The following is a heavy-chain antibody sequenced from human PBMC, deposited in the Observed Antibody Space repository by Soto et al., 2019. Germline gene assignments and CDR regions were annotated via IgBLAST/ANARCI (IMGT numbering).Heavy chain of an antibody. CDR2: ISYDGSNK. D-gene: IGHD3-3*01. J-gene: IGHJ4*02. CDR1: GFTFSSYA. Sequence: GGSLRLSCAASGFTFSSYAMHWVRQAPGKGLEWVAVISYDGSNKYYADSVKGRFTISRDNSKNTLYLQMNSLRAEDTAVYYCARDGEPSYYFDYWGQGTLVTVSS. CDR3: ARDGEPSYYFDY. V-gene: IGHV3-30-3*01.